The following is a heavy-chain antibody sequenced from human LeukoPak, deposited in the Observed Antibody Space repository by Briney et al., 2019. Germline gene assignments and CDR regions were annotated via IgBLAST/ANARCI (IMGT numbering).Heavy chain of an antibody. J-gene: IGHJ4*02. Sequence: PGGSLRLPCGASGFTFSNYEMNWVRQAPGKGLEWVSNISSSANMIYYADSVKGRFTISRDNAKNSLYLQMNSLRAEDTAVYYCARGGQMVPLDYWGQGTLVTVSS. CDR3: ARGGQMVPLDY. CDR2: ISSSANMI. D-gene: IGHD6-13*01. V-gene: IGHV3-48*03. CDR1: GFTFSNYE.